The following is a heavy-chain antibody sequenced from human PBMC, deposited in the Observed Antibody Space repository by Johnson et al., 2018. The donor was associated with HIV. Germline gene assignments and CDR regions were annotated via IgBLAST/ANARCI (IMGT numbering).Heavy chain of an antibody. CDR3: ARGPYSSSWYPWRLGAFDI. J-gene: IGHJ3*02. CDR1: GFTFSRFW. Sequence: VQLVESGGRLVQPGGSLGLSCAASGFTFSRFWMTWVRQAPGKGLEWVANIKQDGSEKYYVDSVKGRFTISRDNAKNSLYLQMNSLRAEDTAVYYCARGPYSSSWYPWRLGAFDIWGQGTMVTVSS. D-gene: IGHD6-13*01. CDR2: IKQDGSEK. V-gene: IGHV3-7*03.